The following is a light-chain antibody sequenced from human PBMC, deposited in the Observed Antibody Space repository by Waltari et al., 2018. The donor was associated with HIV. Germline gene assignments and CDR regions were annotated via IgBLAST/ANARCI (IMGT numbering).Light chain of an antibody. J-gene: IGLJ3*02. Sequence: QSALTQPPSASGSPGQSVTISCTGTSSDVGGYHYVSWYQQHPGKAPKLMIYEVSKRPSGVPYRFSGSKSGNTASLTVSGLQAEDEADYYCSSYAASNFRVFGGGTKLTVL. CDR2: EVS. CDR1: SSDVGGYHY. V-gene: IGLV2-8*01. CDR3: SSYAASNFRV.